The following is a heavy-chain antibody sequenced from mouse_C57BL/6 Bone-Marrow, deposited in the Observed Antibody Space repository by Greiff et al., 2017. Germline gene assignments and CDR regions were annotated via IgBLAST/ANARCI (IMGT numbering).Heavy chain of an antibody. Sequence: VKLMESGAELVKPGASVKMSCTASGYTFTTYPIEWMKQNHGKSLEWIGNFHPYNDDTKYNEKFKGKATLTVEKSSNTVYLELSRLTSDDSAVYYCARSSTFFYYFDYWGQGTTLTVSS. D-gene: IGHD5-1*01. V-gene: IGHV1-47*01. CDR1: GYTFTTYP. J-gene: IGHJ2*01. CDR3: ARSSTFFYYFDY. CDR2: FHPYNDDT.